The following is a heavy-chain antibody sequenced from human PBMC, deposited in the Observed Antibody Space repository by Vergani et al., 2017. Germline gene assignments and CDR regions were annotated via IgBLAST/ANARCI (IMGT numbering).Heavy chain of an antibody. V-gene: IGHV1-58*01. CDR3: ARDSVAGTPGVNYYYGMDV. J-gene: IGHJ6*02. CDR1: GFTFTSSA. CDR2: IVVGSGNT. D-gene: IGHD6-19*01. Sequence: QMQLVQSGPEVKKPGTSVKVSCKASGFTFTSSAVQWVRQARGQRLEWIGWIVVGSGNTNYAQKFQERVTITRDMSTSTAYMELSSLRSEDTAVYYCARDSVAGTPGVNYYYGMDVWGQGTTVTVSS.